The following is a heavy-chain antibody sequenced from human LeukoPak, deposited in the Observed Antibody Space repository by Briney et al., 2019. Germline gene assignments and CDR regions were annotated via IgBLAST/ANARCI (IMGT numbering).Heavy chain of an antibody. J-gene: IGHJ4*02. D-gene: IGHD3-10*01. CDR1: GGSISSYY. Sequence: PSETLSLTCSVSGGSISSYYWSWIRQPAGKGLEWIGRIYTSGSTNYNPSLKSRVTMSVDTSKNQFSLKLSSVTAADTAVYYCARNQYGSGSPLFDYWGQGTLVTVSS. CDR3: ARNQYGSGSPLFDY. CDR2: IYTSGST. V-gene: IGHV4-4*07.